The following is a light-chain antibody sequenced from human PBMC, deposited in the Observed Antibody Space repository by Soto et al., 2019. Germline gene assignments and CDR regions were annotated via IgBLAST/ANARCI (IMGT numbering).Light chain of an antibody. J-gene: IGKJ1*01. V-gene: IGKV3-20*01. CDR3: QRYGRSPTWT. CDR1: QTVNNNY. CDR2: GAS. Sequence: ELVLTQSPGTLSLSPGERATLSCRASQTVNNNYLAWYQQIPGQAPRLLISGASLRATGIPDRFSGSGSGTDFTLNISTVEPEDSAVYYCQRYGRSPTWTFGQGTKVDIK.